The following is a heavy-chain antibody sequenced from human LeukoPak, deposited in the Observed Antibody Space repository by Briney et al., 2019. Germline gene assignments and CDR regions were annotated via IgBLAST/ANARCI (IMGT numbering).Heavy chain of an antibody. CDR2: IRGTDTNT. V-gene: IGHV3-23*01. Sequence: GGSLRLSCAASGFTFGSFTMSWVRQAPGRSLEWVSAIRGTDTNTYYADPVRGRFTISRDSSNNTLFLQMNGLRAEDTAVYYCAKAGFYYGSGNMSPLGIGYFTMDVWGQGTTVTVSS. D-gene: IGHD3-10*01. J-gene: IGHJ6*02. CDR1: GFTFGSFT. CDR3: AKAGFYYGSGNMSPLGIGYFTMDV.